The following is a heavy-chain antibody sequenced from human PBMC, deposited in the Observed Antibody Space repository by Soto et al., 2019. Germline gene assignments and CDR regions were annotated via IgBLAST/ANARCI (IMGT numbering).Heavy chain of an antibody. D-gene: IGHD2-15*01. CDR1: GYTFTSYA. CDR2: INAGNGNT. V-gene: IGHV1-3*01. CDR3: ARSPGGPDGPGDY. Sequence: QVQLVQSGAEVKKPGASVKVSCKASGYTFTSYAMHWLRQAPGQRLEWMGWINAGNGNTKYSQKFQGRVTSTRDTSASTAYMELSSLRSEDTAIYYCARSPGGPDGPGDYWGQGTLVTVSS. J-gene: IGHJ4*02.